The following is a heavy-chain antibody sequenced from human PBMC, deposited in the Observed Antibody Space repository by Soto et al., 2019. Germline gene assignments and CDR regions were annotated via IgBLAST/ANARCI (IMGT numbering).Heavy chain of an antibody. CDR1: GDSVSSNSAT. CDR3: AKNWRYYDSSIDAFDI. D-gene: IGHD3-22*01. J-gene: IGHJ3*02. CDR2: TYYRSKWYN. Sequence: SQTLSLTCAISGDSVSSNSATWDWIRQSPSRGLEWLGRTYYRSKWYNDYAVSVKSRITINPDTSNNQLSLQLNSVTPEDTAVYYCAKNWRYYDSSIDAFDIWGQGTMVTVS. V-gene: IGHV6-1*01.